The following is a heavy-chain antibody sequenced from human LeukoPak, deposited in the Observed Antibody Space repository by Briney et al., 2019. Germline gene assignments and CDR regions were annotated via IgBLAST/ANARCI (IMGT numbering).Heavy chain of an antibody. V-gene: IGHV1-46*01. CDR1: GGTFSSYA. J-gene: IGHJ5*02. CDR2: VNPKGGSR. D-gene: IGHD3-10*01. Sequence: ASVKVPCKASGGTFSSYAISWVRQAPGQGLEWMGVVNPKGGSRNYPQKFQGRITMTRDTSTNTVYMELSSLRSEDTAVYFCARDVGRGFGELPSWFDPWGQGTQVTVSS. CDR3: ARDVGRGFGELPSWFDP.